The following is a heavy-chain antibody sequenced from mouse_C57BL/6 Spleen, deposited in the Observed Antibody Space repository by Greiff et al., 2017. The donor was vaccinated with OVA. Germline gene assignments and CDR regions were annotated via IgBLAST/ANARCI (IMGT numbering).Heavy chain of an antibody. D-gene: IGHD1-1*01. CDR1: GYAFSSSW. Sequence: VQLQQSGPELVKPGASVKISCKASGYAFSSSWMNWVKQRPGKGLEWIGRIYPGAGDTNYNGKFKGKATLTADKASNTAYMQLSSLTSEDAAVYFCARCPIRSFDDWGQGTTLTVSA. CDR3: ARCPIRSFDD. CDR2: IYPGAGDT. V-gene: IGHV1-82*01. J-gene: IGHJ2*01.